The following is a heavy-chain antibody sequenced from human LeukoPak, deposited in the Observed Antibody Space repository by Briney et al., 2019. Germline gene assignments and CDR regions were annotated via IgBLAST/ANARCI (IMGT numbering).Heavy chain of an antibody. Sequence: SLRLSCAASGFTFDDYAMHWVRHAPGKGLEWVSGISWNSGSIGYADSVKGRFTISRDNAKNSLYLQMNSLRAEDTALYYCAKDAHRDPRYFDYWGQGTLVTVSS. CDR1: GFTFDDYA. CDR2: ISWNSGSI. CDR3: AKDAHRDPRYFDY. J-gene: IGHJ4*02. V-gene: IGHV3-9*01.